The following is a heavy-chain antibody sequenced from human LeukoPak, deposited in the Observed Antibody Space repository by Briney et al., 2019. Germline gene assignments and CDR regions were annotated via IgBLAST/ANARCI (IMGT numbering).Heavy chain of an antibody. V-gene: IGHV4-59*01. J-gene: IGHJ6*02. Sequence: SETLSLTCTVSGGSISSYYWGWIRQPPGNGLEWIGYIYYSGTTNYNPSLKSRVTISVDTSKNQFSLKLSSVTAADTAVYYCAREQGSGWVDVWGQGTTVTV. CDR1: GGSISSYY. CDR3: AREQGSGWVDV. D-gene: IGHD6-19*01. CDR2: IYYSGTT.